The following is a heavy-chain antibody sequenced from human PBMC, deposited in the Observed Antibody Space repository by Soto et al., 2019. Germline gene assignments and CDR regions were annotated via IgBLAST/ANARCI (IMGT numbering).Heavy chain of an antibody. CDR1: GGSISSYY. V-gene: IGHV4-59*01. CDR3: ARDAYSGSSSRDYNWFDP. CDR2: IYYSGST. J-gene: IGHJ5*02. D-gene: IGHD1-26*01. Sequence: SETLSLTCTVSGGSISSYYWSWIRQPPGKGLEWIGYIYYSGSTNYNPSLKSRVTISVDTSKNQFSLKLSSVTAADTAVYYCARDAYSGSSSRDYNWFDPWGQGTLVTVSS.